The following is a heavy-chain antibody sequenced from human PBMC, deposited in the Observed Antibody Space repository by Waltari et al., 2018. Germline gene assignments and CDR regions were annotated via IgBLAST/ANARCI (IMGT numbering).Heavy chain of an antibody. Sequence: EVQLVESGGGLVQPGESLRLSCAASGFTFGSFWMHWVRQVPGKGLVWVSSISNDGSRIGYADSVKGRFTISRDNAKNTLYLQMNRLRGDDTAVYYCVRGFSTSPSSYWGQGALVTVSS. J-gene: IGHJ4*02. CDR3: VRGFSTSPSSY. V-gene: IGHV3-74*01. CDR2: ISNDGSRI. D-gene: IGHD2-2*01. CDR1: GFTFGSFW.